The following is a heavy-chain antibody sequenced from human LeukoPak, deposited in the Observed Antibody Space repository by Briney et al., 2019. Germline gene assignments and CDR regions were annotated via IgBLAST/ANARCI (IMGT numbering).Heavy chain of an antibody. CDR3: ARDHGTSSPFDY. J-gene: IGHJ4*02. CDR1: GGSISSYY. V-gene: IGHV4-59*01. D-gene: IGHD2-2*01. Sequence: SETLSLTCTVSGGSISSYYWSWIRQPPGKGLEWIGYIYYSGSTNYNPSLKSRVTISVDTSKNQFSLMLSSVTAADTAVYYCARDHGTSSPFDYWGQGTLVTVSS. CDR2: IYYSGST.